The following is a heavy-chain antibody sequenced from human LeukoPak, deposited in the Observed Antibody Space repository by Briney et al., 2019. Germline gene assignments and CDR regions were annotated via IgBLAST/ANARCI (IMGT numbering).Heavy chain of an antibody. D-gene: IGHD3/OR15-3a*01. CDR2: IHYSGKA. CDR3: ARFGLYYDMDV. J-gene: IGHJ6*02. V-gene: IGHV4-59*11. Sequence: SETLSLTCTVSGGSISGHYWTWTRQPPGEGLQWIGQIHYSGKADYNPSLRSRITISVDTSKNQVFLKLSSVTAADTAVYYCARFGLYYDMDVWGQGITVTVSS. CDR1: GGSISGHY.